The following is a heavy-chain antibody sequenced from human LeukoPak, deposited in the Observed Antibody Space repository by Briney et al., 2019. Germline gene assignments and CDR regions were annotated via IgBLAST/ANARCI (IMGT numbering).Heavy chain of an antibody. D-gene: IGHD6-13*01. J-gene: IGHJ5*02. CDR3: ARAGSSWYVWFDP. Sequence: KPSETLSLTCTVSGGSISSYYRSWIRQPPGKGLEWIGYIYYSGSTYYNPSLKSRVTISVDTSKNQFSLKLSSVTAADTAVYYCARAGSSWYVWFDPWGQGTLVTVSS. CDR2: IYYSGST. V-gene: IGHV4-59*01. CDR1: GGSISSYY.